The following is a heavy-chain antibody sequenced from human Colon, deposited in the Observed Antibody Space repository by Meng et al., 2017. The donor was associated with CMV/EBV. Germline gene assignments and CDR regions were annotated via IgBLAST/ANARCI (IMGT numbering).Heavy chain of an antibody. Sequence: ASVKVSCKASGNIFSSAYVHWVRQAPGQGLDWVGMVSLTGERPKYAQKFQGRVTMTRDTSTSTFYMELSSLVSEDTAVYYCARIFAASLGWFDPWGQGTLVTVSS. CDR1: GNIFSSAY. V-gene: IGHV1-46*01. CDR3: ARIFAASLGWFDP. J-gene: IGHJ5*02. CDR2: VSLTGERP. D-gene: IGHD3-9*01.